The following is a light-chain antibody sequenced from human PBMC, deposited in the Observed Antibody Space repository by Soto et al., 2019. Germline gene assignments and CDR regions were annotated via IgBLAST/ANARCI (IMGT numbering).Light chain of an antibody. CDR1: QNLGTLY. V-gene: IGKV3-20*01. Sequence: EIVLTQSPGTLSLSPGERGTLSCRASQNLGTLYLAWFQQKSGQAPRLLIYSASRRATGIPDRFTGSGSGTDFTLTINRVEPEDFAVYYCQQYGSSPRITFGQGTRLEI. CDR3: QQYGSSPRIT. J-gene: IGKJ5*01. CDR2: SAS.